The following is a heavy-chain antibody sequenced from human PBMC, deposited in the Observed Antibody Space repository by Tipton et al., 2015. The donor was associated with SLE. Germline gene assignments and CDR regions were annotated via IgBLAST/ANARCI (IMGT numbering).Heavy chain of an antibody. V-gene: IGHV4-4*08. Sequence: TLSLTCSVSGGSIRNYYWTWIRQPPGKGLEWIGHIYISGTTNYNPSLKSRVAISVDTSKNQFSLKLTSVTAADTALYYCGRVTGGWLEEYWGQGTLVTVSS. CDR1: GGSIRNYY. D-gene: IGHD2-15*01. CDR2: IYISGTT. J-gene: IGHJ4*02. CDR3: GRVTGGWLEEY.